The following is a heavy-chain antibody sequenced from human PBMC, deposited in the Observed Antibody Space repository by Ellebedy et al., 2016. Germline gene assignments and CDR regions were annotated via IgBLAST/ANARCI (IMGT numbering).Heavy chain of an antibody. D-gene: IGHD1-14*01. CDR1: GFTFSSSA. CDR2: IVVGSGNT. Sequence: ASVKVSCKASGFTFSSSAMQWVRQARGQRLEWIGWIVVGSGNTNYAQKFQERVTITRDMSTSTAYMELSSLRSEDTAVYYCAAAAGHPNYYYYGMDVWGQGTTVTVS. V-gene: IGHV1-58*02. CDR3: AAAAGHPNYYYYGMDV. J-gene: IGHJ6*02.